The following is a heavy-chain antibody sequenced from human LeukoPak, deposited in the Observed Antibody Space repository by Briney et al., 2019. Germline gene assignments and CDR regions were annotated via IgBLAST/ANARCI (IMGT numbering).Heavy chain of an antibody. CDR3: AMNPVPYYDSSGYPLDY. CDR2: INPNSGGT. J-gene: IGHJ4*02. V-gene: IGHV1-2*02. CDR1: GYTFTGYY. D-gene: IGHD3-22*01. Sequence: ASVKVSCKASGYTFTGYYMHWVRQAPGQGLEWMGWINPNSGGTNYAQKFQGRVTMTRDTSISTAYMELSRLRSDDTAMYYCAMNPVPYYDSSGYPLDYWGQGTLVTVSS.